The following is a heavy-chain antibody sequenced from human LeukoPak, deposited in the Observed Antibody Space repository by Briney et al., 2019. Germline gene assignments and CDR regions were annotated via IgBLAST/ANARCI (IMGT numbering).Heavy chain of an antibody. CDR1: GFTFSGSA. J-gene: IGHJ4*02. CDR3: TRHYDILTGYQKTFDY. CDR2: IRSIANSYAT. D-gene: IGHD3-9*01. Sequence: PGGSLRLSCAASGFTFSGSAMHWVRQASGKGLEWVGRIRSIANSYATAYAASVEGRFTISRDDSKNTAYLQMNSLKTEDTAAYYCTRHYDILTGYQKTFDYWGQGTLVTVSS. V-gene: IGHV3-73*01.